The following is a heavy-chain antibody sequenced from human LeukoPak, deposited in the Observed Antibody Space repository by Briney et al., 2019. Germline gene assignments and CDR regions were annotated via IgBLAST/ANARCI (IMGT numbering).Heavy chain of an antibody. CDR3: ARAGTIAARPGRLDP. V-gene: IGHV3-21*01. CDR1: GFTFSSYS. J-gene: IGHJ5*02. D-gene: IGHD6-6*01. CDR2: ISSSSSYI. Sequence: PGGSLRLSCAASGFTFSSYSMNWVRQAPGKGLEWVSSISSSSSYIYYADSVKGRFTISRDNAKNSLYLQMNSLRAEDTAVYYCARAGTIAARPGRLDPWGQGTLVTVSS.